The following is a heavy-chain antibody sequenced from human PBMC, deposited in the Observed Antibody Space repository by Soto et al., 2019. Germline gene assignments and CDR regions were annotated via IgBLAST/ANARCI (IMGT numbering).Heavy chain of an antibody. CDR3: GRDAGSSGP. D-gene: IGHD6-25*01. CDR1: GYTFTSYA. J-gene: IGHJ5*02. Sequence: QVQLVQSGAEVKKPGASVKVSCKASGYTFTSYAMHWVRQAPGQRLEWMGWINAGNGNTKYSQKFQGRLTITRDTAASPAYMSLSRLRSEDTSVHYGGRDAGSSGPGGQGTLVTLSS. V-gene: IGHV1-3*01. CDR2: INAGNGNT.